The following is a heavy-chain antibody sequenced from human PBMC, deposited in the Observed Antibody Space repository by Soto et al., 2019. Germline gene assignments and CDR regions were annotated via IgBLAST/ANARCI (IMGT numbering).Heavy chain of an antibody. Sequence: GGSLRLSCAASGFTFSSYEMNWVRQAPGKGLEWVSYISSSGSTIYYADSVKGRFTISRDNAKNSLYLQMNSLRAEDTAVYYCARASVVPAADDALDIWGQGTMVTVSS. CDR1: GFTFSSYE. D-gene: IGHD2-2*01. J-gene: IGHJ3*02. CDR2: ISSSGSTI. V-gene: IGHV3-48*03. CDR3: ARASVVPAADDALDI.